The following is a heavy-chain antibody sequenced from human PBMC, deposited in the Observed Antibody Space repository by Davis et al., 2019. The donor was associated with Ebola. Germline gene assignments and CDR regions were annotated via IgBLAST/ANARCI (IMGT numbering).Heavy chain of an antibody. CDR3: ARTSIVGTTTTASDI. Sequence: ASVKVSCKASGYTFKNYAISWVRQAPEQGLEWMGWISAYNGNTNYAQILQGRVTMTTDTSTGTAYMELRSLRSDDTAVYFCARTSIVGTTTTASDIWGQGTKVTVSS. V-gene: IGHV1-18*01. CDR1: GYTFKNYA. D-gene: IGHD1-26*01. CDR2: ISAYNGNT. J-gene: IGHJ3*02.